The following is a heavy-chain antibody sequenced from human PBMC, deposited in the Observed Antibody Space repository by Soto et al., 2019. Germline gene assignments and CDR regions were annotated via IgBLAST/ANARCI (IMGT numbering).Heavy chain of an antibody. CDR2: IYSGGST. V-gene: IGHV3-53*01. CDR1: GFTVSSNY. Sequence: PVGSLRLSCAASGFTVSSNYMSWVRQAPGKGLEWVSVIYSGGSTYYADSVKGRFTISRDNSKYTLYLQMNSLRAEDTAVYYCARCSGWYYFDYWGQGTLVTVSS. D-gene: IGHD6-19*01. J-gene: IGHJ4*02. CDR3: ARCSGWYYFDY.